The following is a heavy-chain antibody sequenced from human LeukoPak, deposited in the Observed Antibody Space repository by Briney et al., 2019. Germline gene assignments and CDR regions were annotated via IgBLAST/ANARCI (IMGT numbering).Heavy chain of an antibody. Sequence: SETLSLTCAVYGGSFSGYYWSWIRQPPGKGLKWIGEINHSGSTNYNPSLKSRVTISVDTSKNQFSLKLSSVTAADTAVYYCARGRRLNIVVDFDPWGQGTLVTVSS. CDR1: GGSFSGYY. V-gene: IGHV4-34*01. CDR2: INHSGST. CDR3: ARGRRLNIVVDFDP. J-gene: IGHJ5*02. D-gene: IGHD2-2*01.